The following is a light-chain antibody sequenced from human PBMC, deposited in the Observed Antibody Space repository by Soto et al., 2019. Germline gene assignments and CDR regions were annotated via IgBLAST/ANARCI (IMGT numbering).Light chain of an antibody. J-gene: IGKJ1*01. V-gene: IGKV3-15*01. CDR2: GAS. CDR1: QSVSSN. Sequence: EIVMTQAPATLSVSPGERATLSCRASQSVSSNLAWYKQKPGQAPRLLIYGASTRATGIPARFSGSGSGTEFTLTISSLQSEDFAVYYCQQYNNWAGTFGQGTKVEL. CDR3: QQYNNWAGT.